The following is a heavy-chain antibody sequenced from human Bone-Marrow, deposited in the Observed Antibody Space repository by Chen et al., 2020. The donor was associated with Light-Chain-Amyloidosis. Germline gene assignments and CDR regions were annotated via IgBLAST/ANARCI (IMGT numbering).Heavy chain of an antibody. D-gene: IGHD5-12*01. J-gene: IGHJ4*02. V-gene: IGHV5-51*01. CDR3: ARRRDGYNFDY. CDR1: GYTFPNYW. CDR2: IYPDDSDA. Sequence: EVQLEQSEPEVKKSGESLKISCKGSGYTFPNYWIGWVRQMPGKGLEWMGVIYPDDSDARYSPSFEGQVTISADKSITTAYLQWRSLKASDTAMYYCARRRDGYNFDYWGQGTLVTVSS.